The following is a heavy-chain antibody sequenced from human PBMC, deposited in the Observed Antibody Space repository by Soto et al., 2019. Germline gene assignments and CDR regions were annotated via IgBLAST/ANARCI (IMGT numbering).Heavy chain of an antibody. V-gene: IGHV4-30-4*01. CDR3: ARAQVYDFWSGLNWFDP. CDR2: IYYSGST. CDR1: GGSISSGDYY. Sequence: QVQLQESGPGLVKPSQTLSLTGTVSGGSISSGDYYWSWIRQPPGKGLEWIGYIYYSGSTYYNPSLKSRVTISVDTSKNQFSLKLSSVTAADTAVYYCARAQVYDFWSGLNWFDPWGQGTLVTVSS. D-gene: IGHD3-3*01. J-gene: IGHJ5*02.